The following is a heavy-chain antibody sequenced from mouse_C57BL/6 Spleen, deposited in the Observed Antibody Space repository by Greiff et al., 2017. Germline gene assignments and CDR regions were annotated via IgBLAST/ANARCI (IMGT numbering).Heavy chain of an antibody. CDR1: GYTFTSYW. CDR3: ARVRYYCISYHWYFDV. V-gene: IGHV1-69*01. CDR2: IDPSDSYT. J-gene: IGHJ1*03. D-gene: IGHD1-1*01. Sequence: QVQLQQPGAELVMPGASVKLSCKASGYTFTSYWMHWVKQRPGQGLEWIGEIDPSDSYTHNNQKFKGKSTLTVDKSSSTAYMQLSSLTAEYAAVYYCARVRYYCISYHWYFDVWGTGTTVTVSS.